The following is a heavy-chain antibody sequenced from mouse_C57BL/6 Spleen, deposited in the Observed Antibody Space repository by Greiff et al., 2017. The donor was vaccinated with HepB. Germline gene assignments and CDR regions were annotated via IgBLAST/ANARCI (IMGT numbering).Heavy chain of an antibody. D-gene: IGHD1-2*01. CDR1: GYTFTSYD. CDR3: ARSGGTTASYYAMDY. Sequence: QVQLKESGPELVKPGASVKLSCKASGYTFTSYDINWVKQRPGQGLEWIGWIYPRDGSTKYNEKFKGKATLTVDTSSSTAYMELHSLTSEDSAVYFCARSGGTTASYYAMDYWGQGTSVTVSS. CDR2: IYPRDGST. V-gene: IGHV1-85*01. J-gene: IGHJ4*01.